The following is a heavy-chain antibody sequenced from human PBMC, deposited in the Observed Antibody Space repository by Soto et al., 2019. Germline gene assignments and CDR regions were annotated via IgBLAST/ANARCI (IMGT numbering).Heavy chain of an antibody. D-gene: IGHD1-26*01. V-gene: IGHV1-69*01. Sequence: QVQLVQSGAEVKKPGSSVKVSCKASGGTFSSYAISWVRQAPGQGLEWMGGIIPIVGTANYAQKFQGRVTITADESTSTAYMELSSLRPEDTAVYYCARDARELLSNYWYFDLWGRGTLVTVSS. J-gene: IGHJ2*01. CDR1: GGTFSSYA. CDR2: IIPIVGTA. CDR3: ARDARELLSNYWYFDL.